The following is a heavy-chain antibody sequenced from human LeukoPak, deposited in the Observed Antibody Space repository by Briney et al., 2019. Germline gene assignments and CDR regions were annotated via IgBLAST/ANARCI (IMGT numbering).Heavy chain of an antibody. V-gene: IGHV5-51*01. CDR3: ARLGTAVVARYFDY. D-gene: IGHD5-18*01. J-gene: IGHJ4*02. CDR1: GYSFPSYW. CDR2: IYPGDSDT. Sequence: GEPLKISCKGSGYSFPSYWIAWVRQMPGKGLEWMGSIYPGDSDTRYSPSFQGQVTISADKSISTSHLQWSGLKASDTAIYYCARLGTAVVARYFDYWGQGTQVTVSS.